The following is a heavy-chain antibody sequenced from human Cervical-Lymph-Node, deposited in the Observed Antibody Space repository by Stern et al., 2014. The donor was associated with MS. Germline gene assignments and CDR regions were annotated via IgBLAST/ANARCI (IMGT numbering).Heavy chain of an antibody. Sequence: QMQLVQSGAEVKKPGSSVKVSCKASGGTFSSYAINWVRQAPGQGLEWMGGIITIFGPANYAQKFQGRVTITADESTSTAYMELSSLRSEDTAVYYCARDHHYSNYAYWYFDLWGRGTLVTVSS. D-gene: IGHD4-11*01. V-gene: IGHV1-69*01. J-gene: IGHJ2*01. CDR1: GGTFSSYA. CDR3: ARDHHYSNYAYWYFDL. CDR2: IITIFGPA.